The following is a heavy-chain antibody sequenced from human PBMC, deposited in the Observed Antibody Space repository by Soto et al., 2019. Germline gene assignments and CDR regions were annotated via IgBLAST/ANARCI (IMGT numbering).Heavy chain of an antibody. CDR2: ISYDGSNK. J-gene: IGHJ4*02. D-gene: IGHD3-10*01. CDR3: VGGQSYFDY. Sequence: QVQLVESGGGVVQPGRSLRLSCAASGFPFSSYGMHWVREAPGKGLEWVAVISYDGSNKYYADSVKGRFTISRDNSASALYLQMNSLRPADRALYYCVGGQSYFDYRGQGTLVTVSP. CDR1: GFPFSSYG. V-gene: IGHV3-30*03.